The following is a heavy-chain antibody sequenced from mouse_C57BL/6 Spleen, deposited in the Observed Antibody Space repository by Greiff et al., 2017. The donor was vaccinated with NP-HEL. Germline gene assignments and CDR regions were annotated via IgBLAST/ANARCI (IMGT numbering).Heavy chain of an antibody. CDR2: INPYNGDT. CDR3: ARGSSGHLYLDD. D-gene: IGHD3-2*02. CDR1: GYSFTGYF. V-gene: IGHV1-20*01. Sequence: EVQLQQSGPELVKPGDSVKISCKASGYSFTGYFMNWVMQSHGKSLEWIGRINPYNGDTFYNQKFKGKATLTVDKSSSTANRELRSLTSEDSAVYYCARGSSGHLYLDDWGQGTTLTVSS. J-gene: IGHJ2*01.